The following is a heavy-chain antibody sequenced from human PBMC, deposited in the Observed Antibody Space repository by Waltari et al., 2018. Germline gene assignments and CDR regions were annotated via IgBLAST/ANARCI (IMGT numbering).Heavy chain of an antibody. CDR2: TYSTGST. CDR1: GGSISDYY. Sequence: QVQLQESGPGLVKPSENLSLTCSVSGGSISDYYWSWIRQPAGKGLEWIGRTYSTGSTDYNPSLKSRVTISVDTSKNQFSLKLTSVTAADTAVYYCTRQNFWSAYSDFWGQGTLVTVSS. D-gene: IGHD3-3*01. V-gene: IGHV4-4*07. J-gene: IGHJ4*02. CDR3: TRQNFWSAYSDF.